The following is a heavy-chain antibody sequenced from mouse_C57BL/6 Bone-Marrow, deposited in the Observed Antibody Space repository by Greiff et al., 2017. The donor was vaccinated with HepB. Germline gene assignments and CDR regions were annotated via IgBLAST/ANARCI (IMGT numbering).Heavy chain of an antibody. CDR2: IDPEDGET. CDR3: ARALQATWHDYAMDY. V-gene: IGHV14-2*01. CDR1: GFNIKDYY. J-gene: IGHJ4*01. Sequence: LVESGAELVKPGASVKLSCTASGFNIKDYYMHWVKQRTEQGLEWIGRIDPEDGETKYAPKFQGKATITADTSSNTAYLQLSSLTSEDTAVYYCARALQATWHDYAMDYWGQGTSVTVSS. D-gene: IGHD3-2*02.